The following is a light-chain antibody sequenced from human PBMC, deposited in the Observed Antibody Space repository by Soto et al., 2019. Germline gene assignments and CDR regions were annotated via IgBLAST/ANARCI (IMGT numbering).Light chain of an antibody. CDR2: AAS. CDR1: QGISTY. CDR3: QQSYSTTWT. V-gene: IGKV1-39*01. Sequence: DLQMTQCPSSRCAAVGDRVTMTRRASQGISTYLNWYQKKPGKDPKILVYAASSLQSGVPSRFSGSGSETDFNLTISSLQTEDFATYSCQQSYSTTWTFGQGTKVDIK. J-gene: IGKJ1*01.